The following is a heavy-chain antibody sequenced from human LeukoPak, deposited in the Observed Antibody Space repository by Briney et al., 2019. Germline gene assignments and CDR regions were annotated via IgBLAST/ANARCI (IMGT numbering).Heavy chain of an antibody. CDR2: ISYDGSNK. CDR3: ARDVSNYVHYYYYGMDV. Sequence: PGGSLRLSCAASGFTFSSYAMHWVRQAPGKGLEWVAVISYDGSNKYYADSVKGRFTISRDNSKNMLYLQMNSLRAEDTAVYYCARDVSNYVHYYYYGMDVWGQGTTVTVSS. D-gene: IGHD4-4*01. CDR1: GFTFSSYA. J-gene: IGHJ6*02. V-gene: IGHV3-30-3*01.